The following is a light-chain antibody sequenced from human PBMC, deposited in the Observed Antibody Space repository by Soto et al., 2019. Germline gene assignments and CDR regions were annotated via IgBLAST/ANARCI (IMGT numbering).Light chain of an antibody. CDR2: GES. CDR1: QSVTTQ. CDR3: QKYGGSTRT. Sequence: VLTQSPGTLSLSPGESATLSCRASQSVTTQLAWYQQKTGQAPRIIIHGESSRATGVPDRITGSGSGTDLNLSISRLEPEDFAVYYCQKYGGSTRTFGQGTKVDIK. J-gene: IGKJ1*01. V-gene: IGKV3-20*01.